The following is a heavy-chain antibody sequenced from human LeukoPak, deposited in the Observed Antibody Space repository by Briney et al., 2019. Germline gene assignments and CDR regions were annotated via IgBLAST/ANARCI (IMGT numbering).Heavy chain of an antibody. Sequence: ASVKVSCKASGYTFTGYYMHWVRQAPGQGLEWMGWINPNSGNTGYAQKFQGRVTMTRNTSISTAYMELSSLRSEDTAVYYCARGLISGYDGFYMDVWGKGTTVTISS. D-gene: IGHD5-12*01. J-gene: IGHJ6*03. CDR3: ARGLISGYDGFYMDV. CDR1: GYTFTGYY. CDR2: INPNSGNT. V-gene: IGHV1-8*02.